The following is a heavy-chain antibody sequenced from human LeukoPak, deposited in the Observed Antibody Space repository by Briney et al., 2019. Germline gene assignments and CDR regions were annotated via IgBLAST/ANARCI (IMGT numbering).Heavy chain of an antibody. Sequence: SETLSLTCTVSTGSINSYHWGWVRQPAGRGLEWIGRIYTTGKTDYSPSLQSRVTMSVDTSKKQFSLNLRSVTAADTAIYYCARHGYTASHYFLDYWSQGTLVTVSS. D-gene: IGHD3-16*02. J-gene: IGHJ4*02. CDR3: ARHGYTASHYFLDY. V-gene: IGHV4-4*07. CDR1: TGSINSYH. CDR2: IYTTGKT.